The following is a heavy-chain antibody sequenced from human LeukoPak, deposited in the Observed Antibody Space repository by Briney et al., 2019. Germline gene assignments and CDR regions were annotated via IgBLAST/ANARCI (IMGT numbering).Heavy chain of an antibody. J-gene: IGHJ4*02. Sequence: GGSLRLSCSASGFTLNEYYMSWIRQAPGKGLEWVSDIGSSDVIMSYGDSVRGRFTISRDIAKNSLYLQLNSLRAEDTAVYYCARELVAGAFDLWGQGTLVTVSS. CDR1: GFTLNEYY. V-gene: IGHV3-11*01. CDR3: ARELVAGAFDL. D-gene: IGHD6-19*01. CDR2: IGSSDVIM.